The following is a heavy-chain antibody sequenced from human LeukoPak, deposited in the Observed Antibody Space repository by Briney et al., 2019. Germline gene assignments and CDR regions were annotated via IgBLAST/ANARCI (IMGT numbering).Heavy chain of an antibody. CDR3: ARAAAGTASRFDY. D-gene: IGHD6-13*01. CDR2: IKQDGSEK. CDR1: GFTFSSYW. J-gene: IGHJ4*02. V-gene: IGHV3-7*01. Sequence: GGSLRLSCVASGFTFSSYWMSWVRQAPGKGLGWVANIKQDGSEKYYVDSVKGRFTISRDNAKNSLHLQMNSLRAEDTAVYYCARAAAGTASRFDYWGQGTLVTVSS.